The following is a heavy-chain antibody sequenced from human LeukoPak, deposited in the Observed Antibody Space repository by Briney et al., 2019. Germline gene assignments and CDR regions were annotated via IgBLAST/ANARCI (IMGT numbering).Heavy chain of an antibody. CDR2: IYTSGST. CDR1: GGSFSGYY. V-gene: IGHV4-4*08. Sequence: PSETLSLTCAVYGGSFSGYYWSWIRQPPGKGLEWIGRIYTSGSTNYNPSLKSRVTISVDTSKNQFSLKLSSVTAADTAVYYCARGAVYYYGSGSYLGDWGQGTLVTVSS. D-gene: IGHD3-10*01. J-gene: IGHJ4*02. CDR3: ARGAVYYYGSGSYLGD.